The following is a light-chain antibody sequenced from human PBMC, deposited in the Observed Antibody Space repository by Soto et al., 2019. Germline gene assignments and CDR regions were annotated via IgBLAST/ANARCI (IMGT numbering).Light chain of an antibody. CDR1: QSLLHSNGYNY. CDR3: MQAQQTPWT. CDR2: LGS. Sequence: DIVMTQSPLSLPVTPGEPASISCRSSQSLLHSNGYNYLDWFLQKPGQSPQLLIYLGSNRASGVPDRFSASGSGTDFTLKISRVEAEDVGVYYCMQAQQTPWTFGQGTKVEIK. J-gene: IGKJ1*01. V-gene: IGKV2-28*01.